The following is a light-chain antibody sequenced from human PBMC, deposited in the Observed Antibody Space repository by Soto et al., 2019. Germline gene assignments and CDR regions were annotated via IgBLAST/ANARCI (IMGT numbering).Light chain of an antibody. V-gene: IGLV2-8*01. CDR3: SSFVDGTSYV. CDR2: EVN. Sequence: QSVLTQPPSVSGSPGQSVTISCTGTSSDVGAFNYVSWYQPHPGTVPNFLIYEVNKRPSGVPVRFSGSKSGNSASLTVSGLQLEYEAEYFCSSFVDGTSYVFGTGTKLTVL. CDR1: SSDVGAFNY. J-gene: IGLJ1*01.